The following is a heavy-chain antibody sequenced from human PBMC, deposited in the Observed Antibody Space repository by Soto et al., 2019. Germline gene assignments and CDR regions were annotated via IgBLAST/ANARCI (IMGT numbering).Heavy chain of an antibody. CDR3: AREELVAATLKYGMDV. D-gene: IGHD2-15*01. CDR1: GDSVSSNSAA. V-gene: IGHV6-1*01. Sequence: PSQTLSLTCAISGDSVSSNSAAWNWIRQSPSRGLELLGRTYYRSKWYYDYAVSVKSRITINPDTSKNQFSLQLNSVTPEDTAVYYCAREELVAATLKYGMDVWGQGTTVTVSS. J-gene: IGHJ6*02. CDR2: TYYRSKWYY.